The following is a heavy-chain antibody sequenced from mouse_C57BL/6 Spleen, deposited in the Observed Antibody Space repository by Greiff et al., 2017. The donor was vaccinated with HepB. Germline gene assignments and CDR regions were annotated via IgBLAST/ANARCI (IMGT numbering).Heavy chain of an antibody. CDR1: GYTFTSYW. J-gene: IGHJ4*01. CDR3: ARSLYDYDGGYYAMDY. D-gene: IGHD2-4*01. CDR2: IDPSDSYT. V-gene: IGHV1-59*01. Sequence: QVQLQQPGAELVRPGTSVKLSCKASGYTFTSYWMHWVKQRPGQGLEWIGVIDPSDSYTNYNQKFKGKATLTVDTSSSTAYMQLSSLTSEDSAVYYCARSLYDYDGGYYAMDYWGQGTSVTVSS.